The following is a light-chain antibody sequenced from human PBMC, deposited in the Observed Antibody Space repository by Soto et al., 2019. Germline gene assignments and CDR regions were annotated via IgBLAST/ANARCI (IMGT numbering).Light chain of an antibody. V-gene: IGLV1-51*02. CDR1: SSNIGNHY. CDR3: GTWDSSLTLVV. Sequence: QSALTQPPSVSASPGQKVTISCSGSSSNIGNHYVSWYQPLPGTAPKLLIYENNKRPSGIPDRFSGSKSGTSATLGITGLQTGDEADYYCGTWDSSLTLVVFGGGTKLTVL. J-gene: IGLJ2*01. CDR2: ENN.